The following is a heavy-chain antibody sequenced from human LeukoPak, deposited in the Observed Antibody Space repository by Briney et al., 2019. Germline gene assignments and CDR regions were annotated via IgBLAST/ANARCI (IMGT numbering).Heavy chain of an antibody. CDR2: IYYIGST. CDR1: GVSISTHY. CDR3: ARHIGGRYYYYYMDV. Sequence: SETLSLTCNVSGVSISTHYWSWIRQPPGKGLEWIGNIYYIGSTYYNPSLKSRVTISVDTSKNQFSLKLSSVTAADTAVHYCARHIGGRYYYYYMDVWGKGTTVTISS. J-gene: IGHJ6*03. D-gene: IGHD3-16*02. V-gene: IGHV4-39*01.